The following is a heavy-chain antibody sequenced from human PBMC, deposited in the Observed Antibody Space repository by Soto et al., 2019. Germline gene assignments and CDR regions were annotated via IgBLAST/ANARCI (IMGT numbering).Heavy chain of an antibody. CDR2: IIPIFGTA. Sequence: EASVKVSCKASGGTFSSYAISWVRQAPGQGLEWMGGIIPIFGTANYAQKFQGRVTITADESTSTAYMELSSLRSEDTAVYYCAVDYGGRGNYYYGMDVWGQGTTVTVSS. J-gene: IGHJ6*02. CDR1: GGTFSSYA. CDR3: AVDYGGRGNYYYGMDV. D-gene: IGHD4-17*01. V-gene: IGHV1-69*13.